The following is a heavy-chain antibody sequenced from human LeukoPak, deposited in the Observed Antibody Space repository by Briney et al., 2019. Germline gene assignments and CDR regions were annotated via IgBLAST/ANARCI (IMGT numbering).Heavy chain of an antibody. CDR3: ARGGGYGSGSHYYFDQ. V-gene: IGHV3-23*01. D-gene: IGHD3-10*01. CDR1: GFTFGSYA. J-gene: IGHJ4*02. Sequence: GGSLRLSCAASGFTFGSYAMSWVRQAPGKGLEWVSAISASGGSTYYADSVKGRFTISRDNSKNTLYLQMNSLRAEDTAVYYCARGGGYGSGSHYYFDQWGQGTLVTVSS. CDR2: ISASGGST.